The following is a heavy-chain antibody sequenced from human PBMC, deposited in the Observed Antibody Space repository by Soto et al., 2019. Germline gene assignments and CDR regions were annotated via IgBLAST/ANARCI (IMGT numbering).Heavy chain of an antibody. D-gene: IGHD3-9*01. CDR1: GGSISSGGYY. J-gene: IGHJ4*02. CDR2: IYYSGST. CDR3: ARSPLLTGYPYYFDY. Sequence: QVQLQESGPGLVKPSQTLSLTCTVSGGSISSGGYYWSWIRQHPGKGLEWIGYIYYSGSTYYNPSLKSRVTIXXDXSXTQVSLKLSSVTAADTAVYYCARSPLLTGYPYYFDYWGQGTLVTVSS. V-gene: IGHV4-31*03.